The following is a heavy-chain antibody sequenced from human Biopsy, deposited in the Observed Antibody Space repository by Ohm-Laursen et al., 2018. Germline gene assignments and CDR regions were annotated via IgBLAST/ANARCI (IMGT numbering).Heavy chain of an antibody. CDR2: IIPILRTP. CDR1: TGTFNSYG. D-gene: IGHD2-2*01. CDR3: AREAIGYQLPCDD. V-gene: IGHV1-69*11. Sequence: SVKASCKAPTGTFNSYGIIWVRQAPGQGLERMGRIIPILRTPAYAQTSLGRVTITADSPTNTVDMELTSLTSDDTAVYFCAREAIGYQLPCDDWGQGTLVTVSS. J-gene: IGHJ4*02.